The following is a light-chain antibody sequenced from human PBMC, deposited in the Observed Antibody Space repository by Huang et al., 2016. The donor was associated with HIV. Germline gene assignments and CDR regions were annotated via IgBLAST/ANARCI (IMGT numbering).Light chain of an antibody. CDR1: QRINSY. CDR2: GAS. V-gene: IGKV1-39*01. J-gene: IGKJ1*01. CDR3: QQSYNTPT. Sequence: DIQMTQSPSSLSASVGDRVTITCRASQRINSYLNWYQQKPGKAPNRLIYGASSLQSGVPSRFSGSGSGTDFTLTISSLQPEDFATYYCQQSYNTPTFGQGTKVEI.